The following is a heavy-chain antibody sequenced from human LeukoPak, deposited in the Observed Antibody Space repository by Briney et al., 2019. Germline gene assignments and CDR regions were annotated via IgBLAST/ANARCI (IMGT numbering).Heavy chain of an antibody. CDR3: ARAYDSSGYYWGY. J-gene: IGHJ4*02. CDR2: ISAYNGNT. CDR1: GYTFTSYY. V-gene: IGHV1-18*04. D-gene: IGHD3-22*01. Sequence: GGSVKVSCKASGYTFTSYYMHWVRQAPGQGLEWMGWISAYNGNTDYSQKLQGRVTMTTDTSTSTAYMELRSLRSDDTAVYYCARAYDSSGYYWGYWGQGTLVTVSS.